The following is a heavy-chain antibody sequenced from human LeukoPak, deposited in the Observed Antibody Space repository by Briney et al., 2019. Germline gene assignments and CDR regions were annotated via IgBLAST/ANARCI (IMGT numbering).Heavy chain of an antibody. Sequence: PSETLSLTCAVYGGSFSGYYWSWIRQPPGKGLEWIGEINHSGSTNYNPSLKSRVTISVDTSKNQFSLKLSSVTAADTAVYYCAREVYFQPPRYYFDYWGQGTLVTVSS. CDR3: AREVYFQPPRYYFDY. CDR2: INHSGST. J-gene: IGHJ4*02. V-gene: IGHV4-34*01. D-gene: IGHD2-21*01. CDR1: GGSFSGYY.